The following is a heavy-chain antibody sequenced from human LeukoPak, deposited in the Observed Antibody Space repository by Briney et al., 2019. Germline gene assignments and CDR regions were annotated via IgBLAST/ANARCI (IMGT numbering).Heavy chain of an antibody. Sequence: PSQTLSLTCAVSGGSISSGGYSWSWIRQPPGKGLEWIGYIYHSGSTYYNPSLKSRVTISVDRSKNQFSLKLSSVTAADTAVYYWARASGGFGELVFDYRGQGTLVTVSS. CDR1: GGSISSGGYS. CDR2: IYHSGST. V-gene: IGHV4-30-2*01. J-gene: IGHJ4*02. CDR3: ARASGGFGELVFDY. D-gene: IGHD3-10*01.